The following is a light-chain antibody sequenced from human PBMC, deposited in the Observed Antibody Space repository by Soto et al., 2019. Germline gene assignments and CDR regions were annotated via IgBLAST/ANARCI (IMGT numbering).Light chain of an antibody. CDR2: DTS. CDR1: QDISNL. V-gene: IGKV1-33*01. J-gene: IGKJ4*01. CDR3: QQYDNLPLT. Sequence: DIQMTQSPSSLSASVGDRVTITCQASQDISNLLNWYQQRPGKAPSLLIYDTSNLKTGVPSRFSGSGSGTHFTFTISSLQPEDSATYYCQQYDNLPLTFGGGTQVAS.